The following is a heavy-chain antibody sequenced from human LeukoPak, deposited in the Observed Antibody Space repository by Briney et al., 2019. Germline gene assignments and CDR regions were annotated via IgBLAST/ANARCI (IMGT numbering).Heavy chain of an antibody. CDR1: GFSISNGYL. V-gene: IGHV4-38-2*01. CDR3: ARAGPVKWNYYYMDV. Sequence: SETLSLTCGVSGFSISNGYLWAWIRPSPGKGLEWIGIIYHSGMTYYNPSLKRQFNIEGDTSKNQFSLKMRSATAADTAVYFCARAGPVKWNYYYMDVWGKGTTVTVSS. D-gene: IGHD1-26*01. J-gene: IGHJ6*03. CDR2: IYHSGMT.